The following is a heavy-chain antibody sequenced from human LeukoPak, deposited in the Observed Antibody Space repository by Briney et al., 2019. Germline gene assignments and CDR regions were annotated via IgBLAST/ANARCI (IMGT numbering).Heavy chain of an antibody. J-gene: IGHJ4*02. V-gene: IGHV3-30*02. Sequence: PGGSLRLSCAASGFTFSSYGMHWVRQAPGKGLEWVAVIWYDGSNKYYADSVKGRFTISRDNSKNTLYLQMNSLRAEDTAVYYCVKVARVYSSGWYGLDYWGQGTLVTVSS. CDR3: VKVARVYSSGWYGLDY. D-gene: IGHD6-19*01. CDR2: IWYDGSNK. CDR1: GFTFSSYG.